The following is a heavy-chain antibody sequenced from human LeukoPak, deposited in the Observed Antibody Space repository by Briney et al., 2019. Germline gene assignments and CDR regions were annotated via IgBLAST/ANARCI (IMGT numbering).Heavy chain of an antibody. CDR2: ISGSGSST. CDR3: ARARLGTHCSGGSCYPTQPTHYYYMDV. CDR1: GFTFSSYA. Sequence: PGGSLRLSCAASGFTFSSYAMSWVRQAPGKGLEWVSAISGSGSSTYYADSVKGRFTISRDNAKNSLYLQMNSLRAEDTAVYYCARARLGTHCSGGSCYPTQPTHYYYMDVWGKGTTVTVSS. V-gene: IGHV3-23*01. D-gene: IGHD2-15*01. J-gene: IGHJ6*03.